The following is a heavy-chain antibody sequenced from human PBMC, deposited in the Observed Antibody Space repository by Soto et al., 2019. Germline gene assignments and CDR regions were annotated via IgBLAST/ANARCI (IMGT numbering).Heavy chain of an antibody. D-gene: IGHD6-13*01. J-gene: IGHJ4*02. CDR2: INPNGGST. Sequence: QVHLVQSGAEVKKPGASVKVSCKASGYIFINYYIHWVRQAPGQGLEWIGIINPNGGSTIYAQKSRGRVTMARDTSTSTVYIDLSRLRSVDTAVYYCARDLEAADYWCQGTLVTVSS. CDR3: ARDLEAADY. V-gene: IGHV1-46*01. CDR1: GYIFINYY.